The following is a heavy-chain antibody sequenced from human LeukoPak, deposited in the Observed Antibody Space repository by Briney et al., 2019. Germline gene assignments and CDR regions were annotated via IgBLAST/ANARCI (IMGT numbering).Heavy chain of an antibody. CDR1: EFTFSDYV. J-gene: IGHJ4*02. V-gene: IGHV3-30*04. D-gene: IGHD6-19*01. Sequence: GGSLRLSCAASEFTFSDYVMHWVRQAPGKGLEWVALIQYDGNKFYAESVKGRFTISRDNSKNTLYLQMNSLRVEDTALYYCAREWTYSSGWSAAGYWGQGTLVAVSS. CDR2: IQYDGNK. CDR3: AREWTYSSGWSAAGY.